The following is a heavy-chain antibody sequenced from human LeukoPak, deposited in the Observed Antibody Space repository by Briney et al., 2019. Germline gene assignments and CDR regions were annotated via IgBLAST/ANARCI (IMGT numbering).Heavy chain of an antibody. CDR1: GFTFSSYA. CDR3: AKNPQQVTMIVVVTKTPTY. J-gene: IGHJ4*02. D-gene: IGHD3-22*01. Sequence: GGSLRLSCAASGFTFSSYAMSWVRQAPGKGLEWVSAISGSGGSTYYADSVKGRFTISRDNSKNTLYLQMNSLRAEDRAVYYCAKNPQQVTMIVVVTKTPTYWGQGTLVTVSS. CDR2: ISGSGGST. V-gene: IGHV3-23*01.